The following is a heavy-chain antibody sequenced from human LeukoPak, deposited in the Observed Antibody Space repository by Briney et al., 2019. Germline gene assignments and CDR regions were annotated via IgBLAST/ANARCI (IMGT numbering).Heavy chain of an antibody. CDR1: GFTFSSYA. CDR2: ICGSAGST. CDR3: ARKFGGSCSGTRCQINFDY. Sequence: GGPLRLFCAACGFTFSSYAMRGVRQAPGEGLEWVSTICGSAGSTYYAASVKGRFTVSRDNDKNTLYLQMNSRRAEDTAVYYCARKFGGSCSGTRCQINFDYWGKGTRVTVSS. D-gene: IGHD2-2*01. V-gene: IGHV3-23*01. J-gene: IGHJ4*02.